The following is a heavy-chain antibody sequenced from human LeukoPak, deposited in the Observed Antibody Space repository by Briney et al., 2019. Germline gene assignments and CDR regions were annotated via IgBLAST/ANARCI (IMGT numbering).Heavy chain of an antibody. CDR1: GFTFSSYA. CDR2: ISYDGSNK. V-gene: IGHV3-30*04. J-gene: IGHJ6*02. D-gene: IGHD3-10*01. Sequence: GGSLRLSCAASGFTFSSYAMHWVRQAPGKGLEWVAVISYDGSNKYYADSVKGRFTISRDNSKNTLYLQMNSLRAEDTAVYYCARGGFGEITYPPYYYGMDVWGQGTTVTVSS. CDR3: ARGGFGEITYPPYYYGMDV.